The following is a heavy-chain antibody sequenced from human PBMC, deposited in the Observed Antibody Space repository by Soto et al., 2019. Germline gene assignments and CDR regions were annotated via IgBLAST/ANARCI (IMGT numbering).Heavy chain of an antibody. J-gene: IGHJ3*02. V-gene: IGHV1-18*04. CDR1: GYTFTSYG. CDR3: AREGYDFWSGYQTPDAFDI. Sequence: GASVKVSCKASGYTFTSYGISWVRQAPGQGLEWMGWISAYNGNTNYAQKLQGRVTMTTDTSTSTAYMELRSLRSDDTAVYYCAREGYDFWSGYQTPDAFDIWGQGIMVTVSS. CDR2: ISAYNGNT. D-gene: IGHD3-3*01.